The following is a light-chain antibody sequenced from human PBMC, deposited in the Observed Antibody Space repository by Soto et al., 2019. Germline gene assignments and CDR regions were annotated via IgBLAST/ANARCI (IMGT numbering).Light chain of an antibody. CDR3: MPATQFPRT. CDR2: KIS. V-gene: IGKV2-24*01. J-gene: IGKJ1*01. Sequence: DIVMTQTPLSSPVTLGQPASISCSSSQSLVNSDGNTYLSWLQQSPGQPPRLLIYKISTRFSGVPGRLSVSGAGTDFTLKISRVEAEYVGVYYCMPATQFPRTFGQGTKVEIK. CDR1: QSLVNSDGNTY.